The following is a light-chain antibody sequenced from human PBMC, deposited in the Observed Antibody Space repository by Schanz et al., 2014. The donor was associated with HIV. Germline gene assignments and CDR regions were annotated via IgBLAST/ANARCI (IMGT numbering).Light chain of an antibody. CDR2: NVN. J-gene: IGLJ1*01. CDR1: SSDVGSYDY. Sequence: QSALIQPPSVSGSPGQSVTISCTGTSSDVGSYDYVPWYQQHPGTVPKPMIYNVNTQPSRVPDRFSGSKSGNTASMTISGLQAEDEADYYCCSYAGSTTFYVFATGTKLTV. CDR3: CSYAGSTTFYV. V-gene: IGLV2-11*01.